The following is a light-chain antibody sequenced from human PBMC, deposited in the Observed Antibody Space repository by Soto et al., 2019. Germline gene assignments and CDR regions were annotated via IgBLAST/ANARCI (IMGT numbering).Light chain of an antibody. V-gene: IGKV3-20*01. CDR2: GAS. CDR1: QNISNY. J-gene: IGKJ4*01. Sequence: IVLTQSPATLSLSPGKRASLSCRASQNISNYLIWYQQKPGQAPRLLIYGASSRATGIPDRFSGSGSGTDVTLTISRLETEDVAVYYCQQYGSSILTFGGGNKVDI. CDR3: QQYGSSILT.